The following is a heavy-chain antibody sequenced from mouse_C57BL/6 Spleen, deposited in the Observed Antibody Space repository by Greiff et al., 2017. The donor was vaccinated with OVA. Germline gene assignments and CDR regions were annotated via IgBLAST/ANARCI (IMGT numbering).Heavy chain of an antibody. CDR1: GYTFTSYG. V-gene: IGHV1-81*01. D-gene: IGHD2-5*01. CDR3: ARSSNYSYWYCDV. CDR2: IYPRSGNT. Sequence: QVQLQQSGAELARPGASVKLSCKASGYTFTSYGISWVKQRTGQGLEWIGEIYPRSGNTYYNEKFKGKATLTADKSSSTAYMELRSLTSEDSAVYFCARSSNYSYWYCDVWGTGTTVTVSS. J-gene: IGHJ1*03.